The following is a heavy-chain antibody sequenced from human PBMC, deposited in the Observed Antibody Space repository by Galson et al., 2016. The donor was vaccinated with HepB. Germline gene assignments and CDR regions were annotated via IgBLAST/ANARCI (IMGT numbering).Heavy chain of an antibody. Sequence: SLRLSCAASGFTFNTYTMHWVRQAPGRGLVWVSRIKSDGSYTNYADSVKGRFTISRDSAKNTLYLQMNSLRVEDTAVYYCARDQSGDCSTTKCWGPDYWGQGTLVTVSS. CDR2: IKSDGSYT. CDR3: ARDQSGDCSTTKCWGPDY. V-gene: IGHV3-74*01. D-gene: IGHD2-2*01. J-gene: IGHJ4*02. CDR1: GFTFNTYT.